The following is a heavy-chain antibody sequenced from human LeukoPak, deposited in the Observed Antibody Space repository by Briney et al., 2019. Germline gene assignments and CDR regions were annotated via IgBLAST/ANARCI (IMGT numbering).Heavy chain of an antibody. V-gene: IGHV4-39*07. D-gene: IGHD3-16*01. CDR1: GGSISSSSYY. Sequence: PSETLSLTCTVSGGSISSSSYYWGWIRQPPGKGLEWIGSIYYSGSTYYNPSLKSRVTISVDTSKNQFSLKLSSVTAADTAVYYCAVGAHDYVWGSSLYYFDYWGQGTLVTVSS. J-gene: IGHJ4*02. CDR2: IYYSGST. CDR3: AVGAHDYVWGSSLYYFDY.